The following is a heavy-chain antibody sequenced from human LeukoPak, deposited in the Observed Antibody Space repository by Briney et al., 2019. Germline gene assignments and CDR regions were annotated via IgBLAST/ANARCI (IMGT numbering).Heavy chain of an antibody. CDR3: ARVWGSGSYYTYYFDY. CDR2: IYSGGST. Sequence: GGSLRLSCAASGFTVSSNYMTWVRQAPGKGLEWVSVIYSGGSTYYADSVKARFTISRDNSKNTLYLQMNSLRAEDTAVYYCARVWGSGSYYTYYFDYWGQGTLVTVSS. V-gene: IGHV3-66*01. D-gene: IGHD3-10*01. J-gene: IGHJ4*02. CDR1: GFTVSSNY.